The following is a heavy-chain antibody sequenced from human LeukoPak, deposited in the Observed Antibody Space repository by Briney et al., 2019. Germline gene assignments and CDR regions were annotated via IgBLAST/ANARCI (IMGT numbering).Heavy chain of an antibody. Sequence: GGSLRPSCAASGFTFTHYWMTWVRQAPGEGLEWVANIEQGGSEKYYVDSVKGRFTISRDNDKNSVYLQMNSLRAEDTAVYYCARGWVADQYDSSGYYQRPAFDYWGQGTLVTVSS. D-gene: IGHD3-22*01. CDR1: GFTFTHYW. V-gene: IGHV3-7*01. CDR2: IEQGGSEK. J-gene: IGHJ4*02. CDR3: ARGWVADQYDSSGYYQRPAFDY.